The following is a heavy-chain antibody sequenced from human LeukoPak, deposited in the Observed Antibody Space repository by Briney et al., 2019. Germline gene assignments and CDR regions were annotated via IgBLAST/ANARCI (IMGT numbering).Heavy chain of an antibody. J-gene: IGHJ4*02. D-gene: IGHD2-21*02. CDR2: INPSGGST. Sequence: ASVKVSCKASGYTFINSYMHWVRQAPGQGLEWIGIINPSGGSTTYAQKFQGRVTMTRDTSTSTVYMELSSLRSEDTAIYYCARSTATARHGGYWGQGTLVTVSS. CDR1: GYTFINSY. CDR3: ARSTATARHGGY. V-gene: IGHV1-46*01.